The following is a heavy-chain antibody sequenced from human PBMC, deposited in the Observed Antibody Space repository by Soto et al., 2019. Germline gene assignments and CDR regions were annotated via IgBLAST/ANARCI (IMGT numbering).Heavy chain of an antibody. J-gene: IGHJ4*02. V-gene: IGHV3-23*01. Sequence: VHLLESGGGLVQPGDSLRLSCAASGFTFKNYDMSWVRQAPGKGLEWVSAINTNGDRTYYADSVKGRFTISRDNSKNTLYLQMNSLRVEDTAVYYCAKDQIAMLTGYYHKGADYWGQGTLLTVSS. CDR2: INTNGDRT. CDR3: AKDQIAMLTGYYHKGADY. CDR1: GFTFKNYD. D-gene: IGHD3-9*01.